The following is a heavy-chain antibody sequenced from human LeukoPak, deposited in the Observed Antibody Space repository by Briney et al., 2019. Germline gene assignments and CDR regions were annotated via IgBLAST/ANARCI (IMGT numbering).Heavy chain of an antibody. Sequence: SETLSLTCTVSGGSISSSSYYWGWIRQPPGKGLEWIGSIYYSGSTYYNPSLKSRVTISVDTSKNQFSLKLSSVTAADTAVYYCARGKRGYDILTGYSFDYWGQGTLVTVSS. V-gene: IGHV4-39*07. CDR2: IYYSGST. CDR3: ARGKRGYDILTGYSFDY. D-gene: IGHD3-9*01. J-gene: IGHJ4*02. CDR1: GGSISSSSYY.